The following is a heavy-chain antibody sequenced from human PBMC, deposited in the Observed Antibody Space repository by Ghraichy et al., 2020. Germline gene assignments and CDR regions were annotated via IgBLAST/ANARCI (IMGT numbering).Heavy chain of an antibody. CDR1: GFTVTTNC. CDR3: AGDPPGGSGFYYFNY. V-gene: IGHV3-53*01. D-gene: IGHD6-19*01. J-gene: IGHJ4*02. Sequence: GGSLRLSCAASGFTVTTNCMSWVRQAPGKGLEWVSVIYSAGYAYYADSVKGRFTISRDTSKNTLYLHMNSLRAEDTAFYYCAGDPPGGSGFYYFNYWGQGTLVTVSS. CDR2: IYSAGYA.